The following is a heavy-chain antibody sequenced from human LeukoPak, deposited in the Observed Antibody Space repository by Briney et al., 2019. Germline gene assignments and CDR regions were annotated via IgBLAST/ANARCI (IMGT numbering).Heavy chain of an antibody. CDR1: GFTFSSYW. Sequence: GGSLRLSCAASGFTFSSYWMHWVRHAPGKGLVWVSRINSDGSSTIYADSVKGRFTISRDNAKNTLYLQMNSLRAEDTAVYYCASHHPIFGVVPDYWGQGTLVTVSS. CDR3: ASHHPIFGVVPDY. D-gene: IGHD3-3*01. J-gene: IGHJ4*02. CDR2: INSDGSST. V-gene: IGHV3-74*01.